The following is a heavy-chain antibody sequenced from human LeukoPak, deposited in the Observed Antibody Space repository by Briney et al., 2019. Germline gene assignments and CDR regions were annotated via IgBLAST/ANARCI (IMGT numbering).Heavy chain of an antibody. CDR1: GFTFSSYW. CDR3: AREGVTIFGVVNPLY. CDR2: IKQDGSEK. Sequence: PGGSLRLSCAASGFTFSSYWMSWVRQAPGKGLEWVANIKQDGSEKYYVDSVKGRFTSSRDNAKNSLYLQMNSLRAEDTAVYYCAREGVTIFGVVNPLYWGQGTLVTVSS. D-gene: IGHD3-3*01. V-gene: IGHV3-7*01. J-gene: IGHJ4*02.